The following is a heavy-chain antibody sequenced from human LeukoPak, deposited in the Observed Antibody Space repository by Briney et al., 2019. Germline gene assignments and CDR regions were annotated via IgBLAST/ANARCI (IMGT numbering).Heavy chain of an antibody. Sequence: GSLRLSCAASGFTFSSYGMHWVRQAPGKGLEWVAFIRYDGNNKYYADSVKGRFTISRDNSKNTLFLQMNSLRAGDTAVYYCAKDPLVSYYYYYMDVWGKGTTVTISS. CDR3: AKDPLVSYYYYYMDV. D-gene: IGHD2-21*01. V-gene: IGHV3-30*02. J-gene: IGHJ6*03. CDR1: GFTFSSYG. CDR2: IRYDGNNK.